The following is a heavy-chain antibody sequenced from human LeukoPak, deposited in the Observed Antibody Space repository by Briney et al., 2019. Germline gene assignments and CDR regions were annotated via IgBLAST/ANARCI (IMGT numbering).Heavy chain of an antibody. CDR3: AKDGGSWQFDY. CDR2: ISSSSSYI. Sequence: GGSLRLSCAASGFTFSSYSMNWVRQAPGKGLEWVSSISSSSSYIYYADSVKGRFTISRDNPKNTLYLQMNSLRAEDTAVYYCAKDGGSWQFDYGGQGTLVTVSS. CDR1: GFTFSSYS. J-gene: IGHJ4*02. V-gene: IGHV3-21*04. D-gene: IGHD6-13*01.